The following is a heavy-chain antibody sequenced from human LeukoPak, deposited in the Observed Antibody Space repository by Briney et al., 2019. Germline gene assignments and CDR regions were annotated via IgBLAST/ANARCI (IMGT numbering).Heavy chain of an antibody. Sequence: GESLQISCKGSGYSFTSYWIGWVRQMPGKGLEWMGIIYPGDSDTRYSPSFQGQVTISADKSISTAYLQWSSLKASDTAMYYCARLHRYFDWLPYPAGGYFQHWGQGTLVTVSS. D-gene: IGHD3-9*01. CDR3: ARLHRYFDWLPYPAGGYFQH. J-gene: IGHJ1*01. CDR2: IYPGDSDT. V-gene: IGHV5-51*01. CDR1: GYSFTSYW.